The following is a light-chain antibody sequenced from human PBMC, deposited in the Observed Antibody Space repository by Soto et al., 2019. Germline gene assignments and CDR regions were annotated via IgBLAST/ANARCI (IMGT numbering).Light chain of an antibody. CDR3: AAWDVGLEGPI. CDR2: KDN. CDR1: MSNIGRNT. V-gene: IGLV1-44*01. Sequence: QSVLTQPPSTSGAPGQRVTIYCSGSMSNIGRNTVNWYQQLPGTAPKVLMYKDNRRPSGVPDRFSGSKSGTSASLAISGLQSEDAATYYCAAWDVGLEGPIFGGGTKLTVL. J-gene: IGLJ2*01.